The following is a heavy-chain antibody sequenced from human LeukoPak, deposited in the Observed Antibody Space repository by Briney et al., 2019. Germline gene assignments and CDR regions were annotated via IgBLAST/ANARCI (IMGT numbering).Heavy chain of an antibody. V-gene: IGHV3-30*02. Sequence: GGSLRLSCAASGFTFSSYGMHWVREAPGKGLEWVAFIRYDGSNKYYADSVKGRFTISRDNAKNSLYLQMSSLRAEDTAVYYCARDRGAAGTGGNYYYYMDVWGKGTTVTVSS. CDR2: IRYDGSNK. D-gene: IGHD6-13*01. CDR1: GFTFSSYG. J-gene: IGHJ6*03. CDR3: ARDRGAAGTGGNYYYYMDV.